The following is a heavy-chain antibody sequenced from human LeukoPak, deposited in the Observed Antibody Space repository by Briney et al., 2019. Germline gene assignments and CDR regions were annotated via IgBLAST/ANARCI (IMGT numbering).Heavy chain of an antibody. V-gene: IGHV3-7*04. CDR2: IKEDGSRN. Sequence: GGSLRLSCAASGFSFSSFWMTWVRQAPGKGLEWVANIKEDGSRNHCADSVKGRFTISRDNAKNSLFLQMSSLRVEDTAVYYCARANNAGWFDYWGQGTLVTVSS. D-gene: IGHD6-19*01. J-gene: IGHJ4*02. CDR3: ARANNAGWFDY. CDR1: GFSFSSFW.